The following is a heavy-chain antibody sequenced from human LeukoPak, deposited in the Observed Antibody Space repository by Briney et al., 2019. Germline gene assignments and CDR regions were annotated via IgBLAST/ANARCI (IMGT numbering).Heavy chain of an antibody. D-gene: IGHD6-13*01. V-gene: IGHV3-64D*06. CDR3: VRYGGSSSWSTGYHFDY. Sequence: GGSLRLSCSASGFTFSSYAMHWVRQAPGKGLEYVSAISSNGGSTYYADSVKGRFTISRDNSKNTLYLQMSSLRAEDTAVYYCVRYGGSSSWSTGYHFDYWGQGTLVTVSS. CDR2: ISSNGGST. CDR1: GFTFSSYA. J-gene: IGHJ4*02.